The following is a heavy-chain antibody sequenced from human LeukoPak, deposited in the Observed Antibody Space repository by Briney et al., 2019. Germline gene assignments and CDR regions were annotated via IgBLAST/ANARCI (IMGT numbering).Heavy chain of an antibody. D-gene: IGHD4-11*01. CDR1: GFTFSSYA. Sequence: GGSLRLSCAASGFTFSSYAMHWVRQAPGKGLEWVAFIRSDGSNKSYADSVKGRFTISRDNSKNTQYLQMNSLRAEDTALYYCARVASNYDFDCWGQGTLVTVSS. CDR2: IRSDGSNK. J-gene: IGHJ4*02. V-gene: IGHV3-30*02. CDR3: ARVASNYDFDC.